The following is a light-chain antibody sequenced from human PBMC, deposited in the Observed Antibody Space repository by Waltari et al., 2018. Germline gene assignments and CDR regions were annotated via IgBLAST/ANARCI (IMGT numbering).Light chain of an antibody. J-gene: IGKJ2*01. CDR2: KAS. CDR3: QQYSSYST. Sequence: DIQMTQSPSTLSASLGDRVTIPCRASQSMSYYLAWYQHKPWKAPKLLISKASILESGVPSRCSGTGAGTEFTLTISSLQPDDRATYFCQQYSSYSTFGQGTKLEIK. CDR1: QSMSYY. V-gene: IGKV1-5*03.